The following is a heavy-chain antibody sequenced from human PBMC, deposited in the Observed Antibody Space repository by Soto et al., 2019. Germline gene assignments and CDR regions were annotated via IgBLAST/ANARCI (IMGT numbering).Heavy chain of an antibody. CDR1: GGSISSSSYY. D-gene: IGHD6-6*01. CDR3: ARHLLGSSPASGIGY. CDR2: IYYSGST. V-gene: IGHV4-39*01. J-gene: IGHJ4*02. Sequence: SETLSLTCTVSGGSISSSSYYWGWIRQPPGKGLEWIGSIYYSGSTYYNPSLKSRVTISVDTSKNQFSLKLSSVTAADTAVYYCARHLLGSSPASGIGYWGQGTLVTVSS.